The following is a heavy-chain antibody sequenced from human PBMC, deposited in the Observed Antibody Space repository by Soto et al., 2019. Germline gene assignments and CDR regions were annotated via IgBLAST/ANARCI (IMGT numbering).Heavy chain of an antibody. CDR2: MHYTGTT. V-gene: IGHV4-39*01. Sequence: QLQLQESGPGLVKPPETLSLTCTVSGGSINRNNYYWGWIRQSPGEGLEWIGAMHYTGTTYYNPSLKSRATISVDTANNQFSLKMNSVTAADTAVYYCAGDGYINFHFLGRGTLVTVSS. J-gene: IGHJ4*02. CDR3: AGDGYINFHF. D-gene: IGHD5-12*01. CDR1: GGSINRNNYY.